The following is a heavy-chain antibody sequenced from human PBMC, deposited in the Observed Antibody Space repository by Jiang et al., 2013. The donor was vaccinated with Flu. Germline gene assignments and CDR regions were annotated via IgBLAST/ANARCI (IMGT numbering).Heavy chain of an antibody. V-gene: IGHV1-69*01. Sequence: RGRLTITADESTSTAYMELSGLRSEDTAVYYCARSSWGYSYGPFEYWGQGTLVTVSS. D-gene: IGHD5-18*01. J-gene: IGHJ4*02. CDR3: ARSSWGYSYGPFEY.